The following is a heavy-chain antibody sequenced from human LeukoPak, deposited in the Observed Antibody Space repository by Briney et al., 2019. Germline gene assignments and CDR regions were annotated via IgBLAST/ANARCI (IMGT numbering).Heavy chain of an antibody. CDR3: AISVAVACYYYYYGMDV. V-gene: IGHV1-3*01. D-gene: IGHD6-19*01. J-gene: IGHJ6*02. CDR2: INAGNGNT. CDR1: GYTFTSYA. Sequence: ASVKVSCKASGYTFTSYAMHWVRQAPGQRLEWMGWINAGNGNTKYSQKFQGRVTITRDTSASTAYMELSSLRSEDTGVSYSAISVAVACYYYYYGMDVWGQGTTVTVSS.